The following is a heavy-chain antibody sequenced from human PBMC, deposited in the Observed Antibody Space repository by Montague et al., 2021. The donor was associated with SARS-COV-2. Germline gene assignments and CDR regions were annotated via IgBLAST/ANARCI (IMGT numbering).Heavy chain of an antibody. D-gene: IGHD2-21*02. CDR2: INIDGSRT. J-gene: IGHJ6*02. CDR3: TRSGDGVYYGMDV. V-gene: IGHV3-74*03. CDR1: GFTFSRYW. Sequence: SLRLSCAASGFTFSRYWMHWVRQVPGKGLLWVSRINIDGSRTTYADSVKGRFTISRDNAKNTLFLQMNGLRADDPAVYYCTRSGDGVYYGMDVWGQGTTVTVSS.